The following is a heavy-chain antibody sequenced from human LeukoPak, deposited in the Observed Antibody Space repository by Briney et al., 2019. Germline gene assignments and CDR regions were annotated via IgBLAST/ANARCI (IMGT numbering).Heavy chain of an antibody. CDR2: ISGSGGSA. Sequence: SGGSLRLSCAASGFTFSNYAMTWVRQAPGKGLEWVSVISGSGGSAYYADSVKGRFTISRDISKNTLYLQMNSLRAEDTAVYYCAKATTRVGSLIDYWGQGTLVTVSS. D-gene: IGHD1-26*01. CDR1: GFTFSNYA. V-gene: IGHV3-23*01. J-gene: IGHJ4*02. CDR3: AKATTRVGSLIDY.